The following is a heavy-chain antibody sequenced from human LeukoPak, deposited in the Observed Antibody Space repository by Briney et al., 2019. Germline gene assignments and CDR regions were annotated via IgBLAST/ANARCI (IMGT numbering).Heavy chain of an antibody. J-gene: IGHJ4*02. V-gene: IGHV4-39*01. CDR1: GGSTSSNNYY. CDR2: IYYGGHT. D-gene: IGHD3-3*01. CDR3: QSRFLEWLLDY. Sequence: SETLSLTCTVSGGSTSSNNYYWGWIRQPPGKGLEWIGSIYYGGHTYYNPSLKSRVTISVDTSKNQFSLKLSSVTAADTAIYYCQSRFLEWLLDYWGQGTLVTVSS.